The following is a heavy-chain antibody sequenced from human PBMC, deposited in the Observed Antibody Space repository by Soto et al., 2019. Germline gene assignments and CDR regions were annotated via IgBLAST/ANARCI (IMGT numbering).Heavy chain of an antibody. V-gene: IGHV3-72*01. D-gene: IGHD5-18*01. CDR3: TSGSGYSYGGSTYYGMDV. CDR1: GFTFSDHC. J-gene: IGHJ6*02. Sequence: GSLRLSCAASGFTFSDHCMDWVRQAPGKGLEWVGRIRNKANSYTTEYAASVKGRFTISRDDSKNSLYLQMSSLKTEDTAVYYCTSGSGYSYGGSTYYGMDVWGQGTTVTVSS. CDR2: IRNKANSYTT.